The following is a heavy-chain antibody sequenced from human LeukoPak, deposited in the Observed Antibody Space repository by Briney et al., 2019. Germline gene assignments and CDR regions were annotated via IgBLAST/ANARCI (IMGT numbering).Heavy chain of an antibody. J-gene: IGHJ4*02. Sequence: GGSLRLSCAASGFPFRSYSMHWVRQAPGRGLESVAVISHDGTQRYYAGSVKGRFTISRDNSENSLYLQMNSLSADDSALYYRARDGVHGYNDIDFWGQGTLVTVSS. D-gene: IGHD5-12*01. CDR3: ARDGVHGYNDIDF. CDR1: GFPFRSYS. V-gene: IGHV3-30-3*01. CDR2: ISHDGTQR.